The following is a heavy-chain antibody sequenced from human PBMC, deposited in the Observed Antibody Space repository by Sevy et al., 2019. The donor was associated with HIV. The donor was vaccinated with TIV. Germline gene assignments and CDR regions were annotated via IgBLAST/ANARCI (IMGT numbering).Heavy chain of an antibody. J-gene: IGHJ5*02. CDR2: THSNGNT. D-gene: IGHD3-10*01. CDR1: GGSISGYY. CDR3: TRDRYTLVRGIIMTWFDP. Sequence: SETQSLTCTVSGGSISGYYWSWIRQSPGKGLEWIAYTHSNGNTNYNPSLKSRVTISIDTSKNQFSLKLSSVTAADTAVYYCTRDRYTLVRGIIMTWFDPWGQGTLVTVSS. V-gene: IGHV4-59*01.